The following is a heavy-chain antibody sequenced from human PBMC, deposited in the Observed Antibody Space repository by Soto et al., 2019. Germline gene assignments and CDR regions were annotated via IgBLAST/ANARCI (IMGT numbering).Heavy chain of an antibody. V-gene: IGHV3-23*01. D-gene: IGHD2-2*02. CDR2: ISGSDGRT. CDR3: AKGISQYTPLALFDY. Sequence: EVQLLESGGGLVRPGGSLRLSCAASGFTFSSYAMSWVRQAPGKGLEWVSTISGSDGRTYSTDSVKGRFTISRDNSRNTASLQMNSMRVEDTAGYYCAKGISQYTPLALFDYWGRGTLVTVSS. CDR1: GFTFSSYA. J-gene: IGHJ4*01.